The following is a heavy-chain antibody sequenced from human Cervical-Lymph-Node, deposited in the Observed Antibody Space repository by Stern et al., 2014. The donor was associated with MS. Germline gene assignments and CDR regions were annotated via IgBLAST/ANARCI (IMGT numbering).Heavy chain of an antibody. CDR1: GFTVTNNY. V-gene: IGHV3-53*01. D-gene: IGHD2-21*02. CDR3: ARGGGDWNAFAI. Sequence: VQLVQSGGGFIQPGGSLRLSCAASGFTVTNNYMSWVRQAPGMGLEWVSVIYSDGRTNSSDSVTGRFTISRATPHNTVILQMKRLRAEDTAVYYGARGGGDWNAFAIWGQGTTITVSS. CDR2: IYSDGRT. J-gene: IGHJ3*02.